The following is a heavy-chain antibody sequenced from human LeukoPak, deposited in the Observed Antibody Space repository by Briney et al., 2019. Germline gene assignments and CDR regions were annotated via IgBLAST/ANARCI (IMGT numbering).Heavy chain of an antibody. J-gene: IGHJ4*02. D-gene: IGHD4-17*01. CDR1: GFTFSSYG. V-gene: IGHV3-33*01. Sequence: GGSLRLSCAASGFTFSSYGMHWVRQAPGKGLEWVAVIWYDGSNKYYADSAKGQFTISRDNSKNTLYLQMNSLRAEDPSVYYCARVLSAYGDSTPFDYWGQGTLVTVSS. CDR2: IWYDGSNK. CDR3: ARVLSAYGDSTPFDY.